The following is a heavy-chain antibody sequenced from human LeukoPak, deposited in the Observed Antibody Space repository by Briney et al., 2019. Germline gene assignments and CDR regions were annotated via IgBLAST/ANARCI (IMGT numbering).Heavy chain of an antibody. D-gene: IGHD3-3*01. CDR1: GGSISSGGYY. V-gene: IGHV4-30-4*01. Sequence: PSETLSLTCTVSGGSISSGGYYWRWIRQPPGKGLEWIGYIYYSGSTYYNPSLKSRVTISVDTSKNQFSLKLSSVTAADTAVYYCVRWGLCLLSPRYPDAFDIWGQGTMVTVSS. CDR3: VRWGLCLLSPRYPDAFDI. J-gene: IGHJ3*02. CDR2: IYYSGST.